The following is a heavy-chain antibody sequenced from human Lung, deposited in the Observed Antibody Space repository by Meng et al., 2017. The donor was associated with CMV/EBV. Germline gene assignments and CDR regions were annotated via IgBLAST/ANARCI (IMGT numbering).Heavy chain of an antibody. J-gene: IGHJ4*02. CDR3: ARGGYSSGWYGNYFVY. Sequence: GESLKISCAASGFTFDDYGMSWVRQAPGKGLEWVSGINWNGGSTGYADSAKGRFTISRDNAKNSLYLQMNSLRAEDTALYYCARGGYSSGWYGNYFVYWGKGTLVTVSS. V-gene: IGHV3-20*04. CDR2: INWNGGST. D-gene: IGHD6-19*01. CDR1: GFTFDDYG.